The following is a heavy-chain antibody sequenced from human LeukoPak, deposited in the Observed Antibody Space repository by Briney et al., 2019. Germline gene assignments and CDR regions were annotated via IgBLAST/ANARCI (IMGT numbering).Heavy chain of an antibody. D-gene: IGHD2-2*01. CDR1: EFTISRFW. J-gene: IGHJ4*02. V-gene: IGHV3-7*03. Sequence: GGSLRLSCVASEFTISRFWMSWARQAPEKGLEWVANIKQDGSAKNYVDSVNGRFAISRDNAKNSLYLQMNSLRSEDTAVYYCAKMPDFDYWGQGTLVTVSS. CDR2: IKQDGSAK. CDR3: AKMPDFDY.